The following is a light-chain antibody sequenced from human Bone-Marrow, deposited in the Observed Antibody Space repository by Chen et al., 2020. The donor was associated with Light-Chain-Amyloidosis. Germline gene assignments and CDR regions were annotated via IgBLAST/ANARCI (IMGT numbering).Light chain of an antibody. Sequence: SYELTHPPSLSVSPVQTARTTRSGDDLPTKYAYGYQQKPGQAPVLVIHRDTERPSGISERFSGSSSGTTATLTISGVQAEDEADYHCQSADSSGTYEVIFGGGTKLTVL. CDR2: RDT. CDR3: QSADSSGTYEVI. J-gene: IGLJ2*01. CDR1: DLPTKY. V-gene: IGLV3-25*03.